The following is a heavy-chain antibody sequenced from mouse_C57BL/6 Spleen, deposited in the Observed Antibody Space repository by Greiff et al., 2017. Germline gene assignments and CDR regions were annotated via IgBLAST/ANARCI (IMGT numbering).Heavy chain of an antibody. CDR1: GYTFTSSG. Sequence: QVQLQESGAELARPGASVKLSCKASGYTFTSSGISWVKQRTGQGLEWIGEIYTRSGNTYYNETFKGKATLTAAKSCSTAYMGLRSLTSEDSAVYFCAREYDYDVHFDFWGQGTTLTVSS. J-gene: IGHJ2*01. CDR2: IYTRSGNT. V-gene: IGHV1-81*01. CDR3: AREYDYDVHFDF. D-gene: IGHD2-4*01.